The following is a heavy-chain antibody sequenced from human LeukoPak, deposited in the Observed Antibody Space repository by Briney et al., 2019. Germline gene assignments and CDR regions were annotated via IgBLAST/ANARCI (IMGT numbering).Heavy chain of an antibody. CDR2: ISWNSGSI. Sequence: GRSLRLSCAASGFTFDDYAMHWVRQAPGKGLEWVSGISWNSGSIGYADSVKGRFTISRDNAKNSLYLQMNSLRAEDMALYYCAKDIFYDFKYYFDYWGQGTLVTVSS. CDR3: AKDIFYDFKYYFDY. J-gene: IGHJ4*02. D-gene: IGHD3/OR15-3a*01. CDR1: GFTFDDYA. V-gene: IGHV3-9*03.